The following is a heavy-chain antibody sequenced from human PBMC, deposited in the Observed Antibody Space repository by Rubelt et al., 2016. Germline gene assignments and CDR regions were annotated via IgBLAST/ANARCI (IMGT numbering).Heavy chain of an antibody. CDR2: IIPIFGTA. J-gene: IGHJ6*02. D-gene: IGHD3-16*01. CDR3: ASCWPRAGGYYYYGMDV. Sequence: QVQLVQSGAEVKKPGASVKVSCKASGYTFTGYYMHWVRQAPGQGLEWMGGIIPIFGTANYAQKFQGRVTITADESTSKAYMELRSLRAEDTAVYYCASCWPRAGGYYYYGMDVWGQGTTVTVSS. V-gene: IGHV1-69*01. CDR1: GYTFTGYY.